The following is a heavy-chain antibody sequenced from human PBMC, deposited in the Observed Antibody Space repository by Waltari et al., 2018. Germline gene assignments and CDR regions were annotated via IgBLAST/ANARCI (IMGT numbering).Heavy chain of an antibody. CDR1: RDTFSTYA. D-gene: IGHD2-2*01. V-gene: IGHV1-69*09. Sequence: QEQLVQSAAEVKKPGSSVKVSCKTSRDTFSTYAITWVRQAPGQGLEWMGRVIPRLDISNYAQQFQGRITSTADRSTSTAYMELSSLESEDTALYYCARESRSTAGTDYWGQGTLVTVSS. CDR3: ARESRSTAGTDY. J-gene: IGHJ4*02. CDR2: VIPRLDIS.